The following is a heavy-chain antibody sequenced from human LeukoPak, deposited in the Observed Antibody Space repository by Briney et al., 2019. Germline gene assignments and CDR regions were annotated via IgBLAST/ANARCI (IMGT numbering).Heavy chain of an antibody. Sequence: GGSLRLSCAASGFTFSSYGMHWVRQAPGKGLEWVAVIWYDGSNKYYADSVKGRFTISRDNSKNTLYLQMNSLRAEDTAVYYCAREDYGDYVGLDYWGQGTLVTVSS. D-gene: IGHD4-17*01. CDR1: GFTFSSYG. J-gene: IGHJ4*02. CDR3: AREDYGDYVGLDY. V-gene: IGHV3-33*01. CDR2: IWYDGSNK.